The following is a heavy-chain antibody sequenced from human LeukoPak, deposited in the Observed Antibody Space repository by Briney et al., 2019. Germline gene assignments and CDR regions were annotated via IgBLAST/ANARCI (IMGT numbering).Heavy chain of an antibody. Sequence: PGGSLRLSCAASGFTFSTYTMNWVRQAPGKGLEWVSSVSSTSRYLYYADSLKGRFTISRDNAKNSLFLQMNSLRAEDTAVYYCAREREYNYGHMLGYWGQGTLVTVSS. V-gene: IGHV3-21*01. J-gene: IGHJ4*02. CDR3: AREREYNYGHMLGY. CDR2: VSSTSRYL. D-gene: IGHD5-18*01. CDR1: GFTFSTYT.